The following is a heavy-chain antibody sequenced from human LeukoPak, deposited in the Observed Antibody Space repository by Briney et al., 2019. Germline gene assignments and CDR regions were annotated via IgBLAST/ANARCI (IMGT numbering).Heavy chain of an antibody. D-gene: IGHD3-22*01. CDR3: ARGYYDSSGYLFIDY. Sequence: GGSLRLSCAASGLTFSSYIMNWVRQAPGKGLEWVSSISSSSSYIYYADSVKGRFTISRDNAKNSLYLQMNSLRAEDTAVYYCARGYYDSSGYLFIDYWGQGTLVTVSS. V-gene: IGHV3-21*01. CDR1: GLTFSSYI. CDR2: ISSSSSYI. J-gene: IGHJ4*02.